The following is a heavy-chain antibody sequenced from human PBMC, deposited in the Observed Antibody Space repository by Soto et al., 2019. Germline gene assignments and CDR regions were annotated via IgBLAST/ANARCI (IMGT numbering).Heavy chain of an antibody. V-gene: IGHV1-24*01. J-gene: IGHJ3*02. CDR3: ATAPPNYDILTNYHQAVAFDM. Sequence: GASVKVSCKVFGYTLTELSMHWVRQAPGKGLDWMGGFDPEDGETIYAQKFQGRVTMTEDTSTDTAYMELSSLTSEDTAVYYCATAPPNYDILTNYHQAVAFDMWGQGTMVTVSS. D-gene: IGHD3-9*01. CDR1: GYTLTELS. CDR2: FDPEDGET.